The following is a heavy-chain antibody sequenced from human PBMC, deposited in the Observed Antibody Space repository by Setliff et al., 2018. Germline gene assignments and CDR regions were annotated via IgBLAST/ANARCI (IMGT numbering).Heavy chain of an antibody. V-gene: IGHV3-15*01. D-gene: IGHD5-12*01. CDR1: GFTFSNAW. J-gene: IGHJ3*01. CDR2: IKFISQGGTT. Sequence: GGSLRLSCVASGFTFSNAWMSWVRQAPGKGLEWVGRIKFISQGGTTDHAAPVEDRFTISRDDSKNTLYLQMNDLKTEDTAVYCCTTDPVGNSGFDVWGQGTMVTVSS. CDR3: TTDPVGNSGFDV.